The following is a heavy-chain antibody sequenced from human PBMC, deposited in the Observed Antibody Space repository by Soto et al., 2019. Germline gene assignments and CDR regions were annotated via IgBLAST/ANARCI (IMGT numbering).Heavy chain of an antibody. D-gene: IGHD1-1*01. CDR2: IGRTGIDR. CDR1: AFSFSAST. J-gene: IGHJ4*02. Sequence: EVQLVESGGGLVKPGGSLRLSCAGSAFSFSASTLNWVRQAPGKGLEFVSSIGRTGIDRYYIDSVKGRFTISRDNAQNSLYLQMNSLRAAATALYHCVCDDNRRYWGQGTLVTVSS. CDR3: VCDDNRRY. V-gene: IGHV3-21*01.